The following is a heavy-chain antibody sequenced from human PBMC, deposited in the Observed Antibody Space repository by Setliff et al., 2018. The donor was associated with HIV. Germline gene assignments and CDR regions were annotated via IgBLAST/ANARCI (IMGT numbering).Heavy chain of an antibody. CDR1: GGSISSSSYY. CDR2: IYYDGRT. J-gene: IGHJ4*02. CDR3: AQMSISASVYFDY. V-gene: IGHV4-39*01. Sequence: SETLSLTCTVSGGSISSSSYYWGWIRQPPGKGLEWIGSIYYDGRTFYKPSLKSRLTISVDTSNNQFSLRLKSVTAADTAVYFCAQMSISASVYFDYWGQGTLVTVSS. D-gene: IGHD2-21*01.